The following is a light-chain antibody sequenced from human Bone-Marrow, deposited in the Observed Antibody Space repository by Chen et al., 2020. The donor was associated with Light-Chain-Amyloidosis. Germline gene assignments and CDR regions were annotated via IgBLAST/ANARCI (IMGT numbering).Light chain of an antibody. Sequence: EIVLTLSPGTLSLSPGEGANLSCRASQTISSTYLTWYQQKFGQAPSLLIYGSSSRATGIPDRFTVSGSGTAFTLTINRLEPEDFAMYYCHQYGNSPLTLRGGTKVEIK. V-gene: IGKV3-20*01. CDR2: GSS. J-gene: IGKJ4*01. CDR3: HQYGNSPLT. CDR1: QTISSTY.